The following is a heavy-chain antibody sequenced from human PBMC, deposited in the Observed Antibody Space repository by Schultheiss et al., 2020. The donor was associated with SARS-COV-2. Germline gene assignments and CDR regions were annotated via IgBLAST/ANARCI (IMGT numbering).Heavy chain of an antibody. Sequence: SLKISCAASGFTFDDYAMHWVRQAPGKGLEWVSGISWNSGSIGYADSVKGRFTISRDNAKNSLYLQMNSLRAEDTALYYCAKDQTFGVVSYGMDVWGQGTTVTVSS. J-gene: IGHJ6*02. D-gene: IGHD3-3*01. V-gene: IGHV3-9*01. CDR1: GFTFDDYA. CDR3: AKDQTFGVVSYGMDV. CDR2: ISWNSGSI.